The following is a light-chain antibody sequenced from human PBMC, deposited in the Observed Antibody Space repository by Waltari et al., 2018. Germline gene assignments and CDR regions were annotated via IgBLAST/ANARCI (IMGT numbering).Light chain of an antibody. Sequence: ELVLTQSPGTLSLSPGESATHSCRASQSVSRTLAWYQQKPGQAPRLLIYGASTRATVIPERFSGGGSGTDFSLTISRLEPEDCAVYYCQHYVRLPATFGQGTKVEIK. V-gene: IGKV3-20*01. CDR2: GAS. J-gene: IGKJ1*01. CDR3: QHYVRLPAT. CDR1: QSVSRT.